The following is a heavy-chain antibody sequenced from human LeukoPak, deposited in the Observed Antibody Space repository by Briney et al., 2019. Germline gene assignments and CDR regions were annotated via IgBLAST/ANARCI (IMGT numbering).Heavy chain of an antibody. D-gene: IGHD2-2*01. V-gene: IGHV3-21*01. CDR2: ISSTSGYI. CDR1: GLSFSSYT. Sequence: GGSLRLSCAPSGLSFSSYTIHWVRQAPGKGLEWVSSISSTSGYIHYADSVKGRFSISRDNAKNLVHLEMDILRADDTAVYYCAKRGSVVVPAATHGKFDYWGQGTLVTVSS. J-gene: IGHJ4*02. CDR3: AKRGSVVVPAATHGKFDY.